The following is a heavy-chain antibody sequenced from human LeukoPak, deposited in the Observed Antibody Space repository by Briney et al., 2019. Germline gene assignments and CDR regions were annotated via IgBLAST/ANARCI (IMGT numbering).Heavy chain of an antibody. Sequence: PGGSLRLSCAASGFAFSDHWMIWVRQAPGKGLEWVANINHDESKKYYVDSVEGRFPISRDNAKNSLYLQMNSLRAEDTAVYYCAISTYSSSPSWGQGTLVTVSS. CDR1: GFAFSDHW. V-gene: IGHV3-7*01. J-gene: IGHJ5*02. CDR3: AISTYSSSPS. CDR2: INHDESKK. D-gene: IGHD6-6*01.